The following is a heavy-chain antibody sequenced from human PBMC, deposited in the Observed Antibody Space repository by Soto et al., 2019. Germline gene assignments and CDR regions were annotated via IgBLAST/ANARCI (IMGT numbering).Heavy chain of an antibody. J-gene: IGHJ6*02. CDR2: INHSGST. V-gene: IGHV4-34*01. D-gene: IGHD6-13*01. CDR3: AVVAAAGSESYYYYGMDV. Sequence: SETLSLTSAVYGGSFSGYYWSWIRQPPGKGLEWIGEINHSGSTNYNPSLKSRVTISVDTSKNQFSLKLSSVTAADTAVYYCAVVAAAGSESYYYYGMDVWGQGTTVTVSS. CDR1: GGSFSGYY.